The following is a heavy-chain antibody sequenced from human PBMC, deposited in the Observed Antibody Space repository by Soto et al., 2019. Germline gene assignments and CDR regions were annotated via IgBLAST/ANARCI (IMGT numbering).Heavy chain of an antibody. D-gene: IGHD3-9*01. CDR1: GFTFSSYA. Sequence: QVQLVESGGGVVQPGRSLRLSCAASGFTFSSYAIHWVRQAPGKGLEWVAVISYDGSNKYYADSVKGRFTISRDDSENTLYLQMNRLRAEDTAVYYCARDQFFDSYSFDYWGQGTLVTVSS. V-gene: IGHV3-30-3*01. CDR3: ARDQFFDSYSFDY. CDR2: ISYDGSNK. J-gene: IGHJ4*02.